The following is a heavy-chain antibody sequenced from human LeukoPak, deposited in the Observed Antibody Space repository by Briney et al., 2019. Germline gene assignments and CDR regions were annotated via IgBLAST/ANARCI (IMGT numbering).Heavy chain of an antibody. V-gene: IGHV3-53*01. J-gene: IGHJ4*02. D-gene: IGHD6-19*01. CDR2: IYSGGST. CDR3: ARDRDSSGWYYFDY. Sequence: GGSLRLSCAASGFTVSSNYMSWVRQAPGKGLEWVSVIYSGGSTYYADSVKGRFTISRDNSKNTLYLQMNSLRAEDTAVYYCARDRDSSGWYYFDYWGQGTLVTVSS. CDR1: GFTVSSNY.